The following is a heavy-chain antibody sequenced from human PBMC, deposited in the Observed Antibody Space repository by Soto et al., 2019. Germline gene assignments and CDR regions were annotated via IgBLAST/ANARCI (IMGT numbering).Heavy chain of an antibody. V-gene: IGHV3-15*01. CDR2: IKTRTDGGTT. Sequence: GVSLRLSCAASGFSFSDAWMRWVRQAPGKGLEWVGRIKTRTDGGTTDYAAPVNGRFTISRDDLKNTLYLQMNSLKTEDTAVYYCTTRTRKVGPGGWGKGSLVTVSS. CDR3: TTRTRKVGPGG. CDR1: GFSFSDAW. D-gene: IGHD3-22*01. J-gene: IGHJ4*02.